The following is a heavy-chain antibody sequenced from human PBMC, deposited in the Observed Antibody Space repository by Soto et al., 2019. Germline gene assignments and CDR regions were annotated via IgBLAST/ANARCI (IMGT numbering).Heavy chain of an antibody. Sequence: LRLSCTASGFTFGDYAMSWVRQAPGKGLEWVGFIRSKAYGGTTEYAASVKGRFTISRDDSKSIAYLQMNSLKTEDTAVYYCTRDGVGATESYYYYGMDVWGQGTTVTVSS. CDR1: GFTFGDYA. CDR2: IRSKAYGGTT. V-gene: IGHV3-49*04. CDR3: TRDGVGATESYYYYGMDV. J-gene: IGHJ6*02. D-gene: IGHD1-26*01.